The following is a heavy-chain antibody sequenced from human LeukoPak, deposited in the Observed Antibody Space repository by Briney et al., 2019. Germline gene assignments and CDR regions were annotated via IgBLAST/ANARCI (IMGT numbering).Heavy chain of an antibody. J-gene: IGHJ3*02. CDR3: ARRGLPQGFDI. V-gene: IGHV4-30-2*01. D-gene: IGHD4-11*01. CDR1: GGSISTGGLS. Sequence: SQTLSLTCAVSGGSISTGGLSWSWVRQPPGKGLEWIGYISHSGITYYNPSLKSRVTISVDRSKNHFSLKLTSVTAADTAVYYCARRGLPQGFDIWGQGTMVTVSS. CDR2: ISHSGIT.